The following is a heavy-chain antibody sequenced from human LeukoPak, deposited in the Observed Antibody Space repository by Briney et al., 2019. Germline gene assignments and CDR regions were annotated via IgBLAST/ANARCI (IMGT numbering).Heavy chain of an antibody. CDR1: GFTVSSNY. CDR2: IYSGGST. CDR3: ARAATSSWYGYYYCGMDV. J-gene: IGHJ6*02. V-gene: IGHV3-66*01. Sequence: AGGSLRLSCAASGFTVSSNYMSWVRQAPGKGLEWVSVIYSGGSTYYADSVKGRFTISRDNSKNTLYLQMNSLRAEDTAVYYCARAATSSWYGYYYCGMDVWGQGTTVTVSS. D-gene: IGHD6-13*01.